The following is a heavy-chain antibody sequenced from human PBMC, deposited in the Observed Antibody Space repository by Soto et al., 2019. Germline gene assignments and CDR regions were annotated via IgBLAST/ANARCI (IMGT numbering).Heavy chain of an antibody. CDR1: GFTFSSYS. D-gene: IGHD5-12*01. Sequence: EVQLVESGGGLVKPGGSLRLSCAASGFTFSSYSMNWVRQAPGKGLEWVSSISSSSSYIYYADSVKGRFTISRDNAKNSLYLQMNSLRAEDTAVYYCAKILGGYDPYFDYWGQGTLVTVSS. CDR2: ISSSSSYI. J-gene: IGHJ4*02. CDR3: AKILGGYDPYFDY. V-gene: IGHV3-21*01.